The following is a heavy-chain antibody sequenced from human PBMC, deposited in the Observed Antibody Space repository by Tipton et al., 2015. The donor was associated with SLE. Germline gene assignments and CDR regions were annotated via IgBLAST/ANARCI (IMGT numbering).Heavy chain of an antibody. D-gene: IGHD6-13*01. CDR3: ARDLGMTAKNAMDV. Sequence: TLSLTCTVSGGSISSYYWSWIRQPPGKGLEWIGEINHSGSTNYNPSLKSRVTISVDTSKKQFSLKLSSVTAADTAVYYCARDLGMTAKNAMDVWGQGTTVTVTS. CDR2: INHSGST. V-gene: IGHV4-34*01. J-gene: IGHJ6*02. CDR1: GGSISSYY.